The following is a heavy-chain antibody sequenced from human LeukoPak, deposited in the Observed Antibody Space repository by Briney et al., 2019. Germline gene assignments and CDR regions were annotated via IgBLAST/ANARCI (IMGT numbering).Heavy chain of an antibody. J-gene: IGHJ4*02. Sequence: ASVKVSCKASGYTFTSYGISWVRQAPGQGLEWMGWISAYNGNTNYAQKLQGRFTMTTETSTTTAYTELRSLRSDDTAVYYCARVQEGSGYSPGYWGKGTLVTVSS. CDR2: ISAYNGNT. V-gene: IGHV1-18*01. CDR3: ARVQEGSGYSPGY. CDR1: GYTFTSYG. D-gene: IGHD5-12*01.